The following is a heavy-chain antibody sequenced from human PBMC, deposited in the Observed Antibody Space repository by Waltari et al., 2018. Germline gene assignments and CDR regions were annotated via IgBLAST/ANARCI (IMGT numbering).Heavy chain of an antibody. Sequence: QEQLQESGPGLVKPSETLSLTCAVSGYSISSGYYWGWIRQPPGKGLEWIGSIYHSGSTYYNPSLKSRVTISVDTSKNQFSLKLSSVTAADTAVYYCARGSQENWFDPWGQGTLVTVSS. J-gene: IGHJ5*02. V-gene: IGHV4-38-2*01. CDR3: ARGSQENWFDP. CDR2: IYHSGST. CDR1: GYSISSGYY. D-gene: IGHD3-10*01.